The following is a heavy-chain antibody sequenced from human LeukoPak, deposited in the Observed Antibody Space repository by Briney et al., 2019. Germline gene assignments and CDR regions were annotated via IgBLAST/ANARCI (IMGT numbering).Heavy chain of an antibody. Sequence: SETLTLTCAVYGGSFSGYYWSWIRQPPGKGLEWLGEINHSGSTSYNSSLKSRVTISVDTSKNQSSLKLTSVTAADTAVYYCARGLDYYDSSGYRLPALGYWGQGTLVTVSS. CDR2: INHSGST. CDR3: ARGLDYYDSSGYRLPALGY. J-gene: IGHJ4*02. D-gene: IGHD3-22*01. CDR1: GGSFSGYY. V-gene: IGHV4-34*01.